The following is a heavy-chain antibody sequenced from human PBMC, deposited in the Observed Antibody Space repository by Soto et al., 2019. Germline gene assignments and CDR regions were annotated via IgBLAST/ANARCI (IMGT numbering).Heavy chain of an antibody. D-gene: IGHD2-2*01. CDR2: LNWNGGSP. CDR3: AKGPYISSSYWWFAS. J-gene: IGHJ5*01. CDR1: GFTFGDYA. V-gene: IGHV3-20*04. Sequence: GGSLRLSCEASGFTFGDYAMGWVRQSPGKGLEWVSGLNWNGGSPISADSVKGRFTIPRDNAKNSLFLQMNSLRAEDTALYYCAKGPYISSSYWWFASWGQGNLVTVSS.